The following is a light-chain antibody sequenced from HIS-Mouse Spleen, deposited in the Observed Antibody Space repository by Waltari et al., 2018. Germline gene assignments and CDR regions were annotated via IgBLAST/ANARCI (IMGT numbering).Light chain of an antibody. J-gene: IGLJ2*01. Sequence: SYELTQPPSVSVSPGQTARITCSGDALPKKSAYWYQQKSGQAPVLVIYEDSKRPSGIPERFAGSSSGKMATWTISGAQVEDEADYYCYSTDSSGNHRVFGGGTKLTVL. V-gene: IGLV3-10*01. CDR2: EDS. CDR1: ALPKKS. CDR3: YSTDSSGNHRV.